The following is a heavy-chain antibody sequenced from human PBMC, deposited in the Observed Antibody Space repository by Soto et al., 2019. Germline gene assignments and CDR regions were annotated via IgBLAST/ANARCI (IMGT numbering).Heavy chain of an antibody. V-gene: IGHV3-11*04. D-gene: IGHD4-4*01. CDR3: ARAPHYLYSNYDLINAKFDY. CDR1: GFTFSDYY. Sequence: PGGSLRLSCAASGFTFSDYYMSWIRQAPGKGLEWVSYISSSSSTIYYADSVKGRFTISRDNAKKTLYLQMNSLRAEDTAVYYCARAPHYLYSNYDLINAKFDYWGQGTLVTVSS. J-gene: IGHJ4*02. CDR2: ISSSSSTI.